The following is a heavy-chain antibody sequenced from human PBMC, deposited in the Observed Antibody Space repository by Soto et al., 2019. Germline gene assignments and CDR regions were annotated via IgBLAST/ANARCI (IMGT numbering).Heavy chain of an antibody. J-gene: IGHJ4*02. CDR1: GFTFSDHY. Sequence: EVHLVESGGGLVQPAVSLRLSCAASGFTFSDHYTDWLRQAPGKGLEWVGRIKNKANSYTTEYAAPVKGRFIISRDDSKNSVFLQTNRLKTDATAVYYCTRVRLGIIRSSDYWGQGIPVTVSS. CDR2: IKNKANSYTT. CDR3: TRVRLGIIRSSDY. V-gene: IGHV3-72*01. D-gene: IGHD6-19*01.